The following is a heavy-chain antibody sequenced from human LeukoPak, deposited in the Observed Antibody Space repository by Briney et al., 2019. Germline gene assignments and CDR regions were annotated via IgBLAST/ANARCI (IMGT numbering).Heavy chain of an antibody. J-gene: IGHJ4*02. CDR3: ARNRGDPSYFDY. V-gene: IGHV3-21*01. CDR2: ISTSSSYI. Sequence: PGRSLRLSCTASGFTFNGYSMNWVRHAPRKGLEWVSSISTSSSYIYYTDSVKGRFTISRNNPKNPLYLQMNSLRAEDTAVYYCARNRGDPSYFDYWGQGTLVTVSS. D-gene: IGHD4-17*01. CDR1: GFTFNGYS.